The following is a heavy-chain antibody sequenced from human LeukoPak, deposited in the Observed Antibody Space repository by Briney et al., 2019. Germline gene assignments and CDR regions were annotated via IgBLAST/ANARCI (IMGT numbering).Heavy chain of an antibody. CDR1: GYTFTSYG. Sequence: ASVKVSCKVSGYTFTSYGISWVRQAPGQGLEWMGWVSVYNDNTNYAQKLQGRVTMTTDTSTATAYMELRSLRSDDTAVYYCARGIVGVPAAISSFDYWGQGTLVTVSS. CDR3: ARGIVGVPAAISSFDY. J-gene: IGHJ4*02. D-gene: IGHD2-2*01. V-gene: IGHV1-18*01. CDR2: VSVYNDNT.